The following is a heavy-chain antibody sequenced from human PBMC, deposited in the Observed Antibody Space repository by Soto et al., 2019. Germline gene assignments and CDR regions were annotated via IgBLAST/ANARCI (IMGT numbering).Heavy chain of an antibody. CDR3: AKASYGGNSGALGY. J-gene: IGHJ4*02. D-gene: IGHD4-17*01. V-gene: IGHV3-30*18. CDR1: GFTFSSYG. CDR2: ISYDGSNK. Sequence: QSGGSLRLSCAASGFTFSSYGMHWVRQAPGKGLEWVAVISYDGSNKYYADSVKGRFTISRDNSKNTLYLQMNSLRAEDTAVYYCAKASYGGNSGALGYWGQGTLVTVSS.